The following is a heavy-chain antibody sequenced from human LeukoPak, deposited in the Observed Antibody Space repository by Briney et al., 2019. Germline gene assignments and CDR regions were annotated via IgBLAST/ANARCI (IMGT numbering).Heavy chain of an antibody. V-gene: IGHV4-4*07. J-gene: IGHJ4*02. Sequence: SETLSLTCTVSGGSISSHYWSWIRQPAGRGLEWIGRFYTSGSTNYNPYLKSRVSMSVDTSKNQFSLKLNSVTAADTAVYYCARDYSDGSGYYPLFDNWGQGTLVTVSS. D-gene: IGHD3-22*01. CDR3: ARDYSDGSGYYPLFDN. CDR2: FYTSGST. CDR1: GGSISSHY.